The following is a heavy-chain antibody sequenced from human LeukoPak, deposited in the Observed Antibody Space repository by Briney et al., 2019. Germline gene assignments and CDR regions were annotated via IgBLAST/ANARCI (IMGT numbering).Heavy chain of an antibody. CDR2: IYPGDSDT. Sequence: GESLKISCKGSGYSFTSYWIGWVRQIPGKGLEWMGIIYPGDSDTRYSPSFQGQVTISADKSISTAYLQWSSLKASDTAMYYCARTPSSSLYYFDYWGQGTLVTVSS. CDR3: ARTPSSSLYYFDY. CDR1: GYSFTSYW. V-gene: IGHV5-51*01. D-gene: IGHD6-6*01. J-gene: IGHJ4*02.